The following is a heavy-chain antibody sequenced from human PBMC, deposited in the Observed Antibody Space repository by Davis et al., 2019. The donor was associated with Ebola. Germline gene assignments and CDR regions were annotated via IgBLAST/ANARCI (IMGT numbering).Heavy chain of an antibody. D-gene: IGHD1-26*01. Sequence: GESLKISCAASGFTFTGDWMHWVRQAPGKGLVWVSRINSDGSTTNYADSVKGRFTISRDNAKNSLYLQMNSLRDEDTAVYYCARGGSYLVEDFQHWGQGTLVTVSS. J-gene: IGHJ1*01. V-gene: IGHV3-74*01. CDR1: GFTFTGDW. CDR2: INSDGSTT. CDR3: ARGGSYLVEDFQH.